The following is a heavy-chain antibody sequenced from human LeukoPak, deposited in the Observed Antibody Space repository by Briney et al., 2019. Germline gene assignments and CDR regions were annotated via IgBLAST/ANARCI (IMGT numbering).Heavy chain of an antibody. D-gene: IGHD3-22*01. CDR3: ARAARADYDSSGYFDY. V-gene: IGHV4-59*01. Sequence: GSLRLSCAASGFTFITSSMNWVRQPPGKGLEWIGYIYYSGSTNYNPSLKSRVTISVDTSKNQFSLKLSSVTAADTAVYYCARAARADYDSSGYFDYWGQGTLVTVSS. J-gene: IGHJ4*02. CDR1: GFTFITSS. CDR2: IYYSGST.